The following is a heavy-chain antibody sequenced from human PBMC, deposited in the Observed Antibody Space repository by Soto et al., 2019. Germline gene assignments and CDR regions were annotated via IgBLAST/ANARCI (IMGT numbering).Heavy chain of an antibody. CDR3: AKEKVAGFWSGFSPYFYYGVDV. J-gene: IGHJ6*02. D-gene: IGHD3-3*01. V-gene: IGHV3-30*18. CDR2: ISYDGSTK. Sequence: SGGSLRLSCAASGFTLISYGMHWVRQSPGKGLEWAAEISYDGSTKYYADSVKGRFTISRDNSKNTLYLLMNSLRAEDAAVYYCAKEKVAGFWSGFSPYFYYGVDVWGQGTTVTVSS. CDR1: GFTLISYG.